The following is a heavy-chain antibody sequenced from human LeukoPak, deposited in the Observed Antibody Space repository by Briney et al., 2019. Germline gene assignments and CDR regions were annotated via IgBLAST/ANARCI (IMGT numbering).Heavy chain of an antibody. J-gene: IGHJ4*02. Sequence: GGSLRLSCAASGFTFSSYAMSWVRQAPGKGLEWVSSISSRSSYIDYADSLKGRFTISRDSAKNSLYLQMNSLRAEDTAVYYCARELDYWGQGTLVTVSS. CDR2: ISSRSSYI. CDR1: GFTFSSYA. V-gene: IGHV3-21*01. CDR3: ARELDY.